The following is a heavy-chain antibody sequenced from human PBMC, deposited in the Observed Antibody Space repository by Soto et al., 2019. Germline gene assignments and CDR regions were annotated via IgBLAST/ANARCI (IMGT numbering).Heavy chain of an antibody. CDR3: AKEGALGLYYFDY. Sequence: GGSLRLSCASSGFTFSSYVMSWVRQAPGKGLEWVSTISAGGSSTYYADSVKGRFTISRDNSKNTLYLQMNSLRPEDTAVYYCAKEGALGLYYFDYWGQGTLVTVSS. D-gene: IGHD3-10*01. V-gene: IGHV3-23*01. CDR1: GFTFSSYV. J-gene: IGHJ4*02. CDR2: ISAGGSST.